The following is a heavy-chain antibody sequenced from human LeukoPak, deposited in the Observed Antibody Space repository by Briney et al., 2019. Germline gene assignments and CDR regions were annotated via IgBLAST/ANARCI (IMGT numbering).Heavy chain of an antibody. Sequence: SETLSLTCTVSGVSSSGYYWSWIRQPAGKGPEWIGRLIWIGSTNYTPSLSTRVTIAVDRSNNQFSLRLSSVTAADTAVYYCARDPAGDGAAAFDFWGQGTTVSVSS. CDR3: ARDPAGDGAAAFDF. CDR2: LIWIGST. J-gene: IGHJ3*01. D-gene: IGHD2-21*02. V-gene: IGHV4-4*07. CDR1: GVSSSGYY.